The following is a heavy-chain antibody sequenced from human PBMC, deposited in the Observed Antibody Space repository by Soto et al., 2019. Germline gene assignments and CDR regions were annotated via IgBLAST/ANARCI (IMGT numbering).Heavy chain of an antibody. D-gene: IGHD6-19*01. Sequence: GGSLRLSCAASGFTFSSYAMSWVRQAPGKGLEWVSAISGSGGSTYYADSVKGRFTISRDNSKNTLYLQMNSLRADDTAVYYCARDKLAVAGTRWFDPWGQGTLVTVSS. CDR3: ARDKLAVAGTRWFDP. J-gene: IGHJ5*02. CDR1: GFTFSSYA. CDR2: ISGSGGST. V-gene: IGHV3-23*01.